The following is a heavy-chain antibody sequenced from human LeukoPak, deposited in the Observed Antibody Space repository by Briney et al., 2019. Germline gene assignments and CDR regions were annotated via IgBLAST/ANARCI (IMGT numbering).Heavy chain of an antibody. CDR1: GFTFSSYS. Sequence: PGGSLRLSCAASGFTFSSYSMNWVRQAPGKGLEWVSYISSSSSTIYYADSVKGRFTISRDNAKNSLYLQMNRLRAEDTAVYYCAKGQNDGYDFRPGIDWGQGTLVTVSS. CDR2: ISSSSSTI. V-gene: IGHV3-48*01. CDR3: AKGQNDGYDFRPGID. D-gene: IGHD5-12*01. J-gene: IGHJ4*02.